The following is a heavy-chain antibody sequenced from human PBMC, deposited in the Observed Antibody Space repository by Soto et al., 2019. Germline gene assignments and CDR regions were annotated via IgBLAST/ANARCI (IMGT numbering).Heavy chain of an antibody. D-gene: IGHD4-17*01. J-gene: IGHJ4*02. CDR1: GFTFSTHW. Sequence: XGSLRLSFAASGFTFSTHWMSWVGQAPGKGLEWVANINQDVSEKYYVDSVKGRLTISRDNAKNSLYLQMNSLRVEDTAVYYCARAMPYGDSHEKWGQGTLVTVSS. CDR3: ARAMPYGDSHEK. V-gene: IGHV3-7*03. CDR2: INQDVSEK.